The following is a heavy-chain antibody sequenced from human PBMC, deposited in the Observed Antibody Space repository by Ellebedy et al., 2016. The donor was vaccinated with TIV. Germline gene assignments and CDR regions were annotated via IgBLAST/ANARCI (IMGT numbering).Heavy chain of an antibody. D-gene: IGHD6-6*01. CDR3: ARGGGRGQLVLYFDY. CDR1: GYSFTNYW. CDR2: IYPGDSDT. J-gene: IGHJ4*02. Sequence: GESLKISXKGSGYSFTNYWIGWVRQMPGKGLEWMGIIYPGDSDTRYNPSFQGQVTISADKSISTAYLQWSSLKASDTAMYYCARGGGRGQLVLYFDYWGQGTLVTVSS. V-gene: IGHV5-51*01.